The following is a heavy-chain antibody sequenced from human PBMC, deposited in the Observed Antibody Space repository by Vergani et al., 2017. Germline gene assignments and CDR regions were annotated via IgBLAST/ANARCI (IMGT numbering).Heavy chain of an antibody. Sequence: QVQLVQSGAEVKKPGSSVKVSCKASGGTFSSYAISWVRQAPGQGLEWMGIINPSGGSTSYAQKFQGRVTLTRDPSTSTVCMELSRLRSEDTAVYYCAREATIAVAGSALVYWGQGTLVTGSS. J-gene: IGHJ4*02. CDR3: AREATIAVAGSALVY. D-gene: IGHD6-19*01. CDR2: INPSGGST. V-gene: IGHV1-46*01. CDR1: GGTFSSYA.